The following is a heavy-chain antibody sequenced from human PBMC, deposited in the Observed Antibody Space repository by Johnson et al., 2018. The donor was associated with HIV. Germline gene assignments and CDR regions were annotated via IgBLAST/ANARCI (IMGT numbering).Heavy chain of an antibody. CDR2: ISESGTTI. J-gene: IGHJ3*02. CDR1: GFTFSTYW. D-gene: IGHD3-22*01. V-gene: IGHV3-48*04. Sequence: VQLVESGGGLVQPGGSLRLSCAASGFTFSTYWMSWVRQAPGKGLEWVSYISESGTTIYYADSVKGRFTISRDNAKNSLYLQMNSLRAEDTAVYFCARVTKYYFDSSVDAFDIWGQGTVVTVSS. CDR3: ARVTKYYFDSSVDAFDI.